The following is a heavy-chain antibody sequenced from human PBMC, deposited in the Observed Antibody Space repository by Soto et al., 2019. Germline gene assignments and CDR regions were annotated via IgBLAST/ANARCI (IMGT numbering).Heavy chain of an antibody. Sequence: EVQLLESGGGLVQPGGSLRLSCAASGFTFSSYAMSWVRQAPGKGLEWVSAISGSGGSTYYADSVKGRFTISRDNSKNPLYLQLTSLTAPDTAVYYCAKGASTSRSPYYSGMDVWAQGTTVTLSS. J-gene: IGHJ6*02. CDR3: AKGASTSRSPYYSGMDV. V-gene: IGHV3-23*01. D-gene: IGHD2-2*01. CDR1: GFTFSSYA. CDR2: ISGSGGST.